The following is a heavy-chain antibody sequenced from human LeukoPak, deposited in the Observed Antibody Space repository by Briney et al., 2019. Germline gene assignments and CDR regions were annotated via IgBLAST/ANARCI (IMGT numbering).Heavy chain of an antibody. CDR2: IRYDGSNK. CDR3: AKQDKQLVDY. CDR1: GFTFSSYG. Sequence: GGSLRLSCAASGFTFSSYGMHWVRQAPGKGLEWVAFIRYDGSNKYYADSVKGRFTISRDTSKNTLYLQMNSLRAEDTAVYYCAKQDKQLVDYWGQGTLVTVSS. J-gene: IGHJ4*02. D-gene: IGHD6-6*01. V-gene: IGHV3-30*02.